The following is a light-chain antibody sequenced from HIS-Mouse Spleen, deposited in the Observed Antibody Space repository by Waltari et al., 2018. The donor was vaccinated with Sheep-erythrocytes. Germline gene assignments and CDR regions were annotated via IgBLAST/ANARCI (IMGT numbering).Light chain of an antibody. CDR3: SSYTSSSTQV. CDR1: SSDVGGYNY. V-gene: IGLV2-14*01. Sequence: QSALTQPASVSGSPGQSITISCTGTSSDVGGYNYVSWYQQHPGKDPKLMIYEVSNRPSGVSNRVSGSKSGNTASLTIAGLQAEDEADYYCSSYTSSSTQVFGGGTKLTVL. J-gene: IGLJ2*01. CDR2: EVS.